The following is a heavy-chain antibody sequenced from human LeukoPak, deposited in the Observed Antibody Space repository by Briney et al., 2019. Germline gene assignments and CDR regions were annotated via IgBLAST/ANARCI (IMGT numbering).Heavy chain of an antibody. CDR3: ARKGYYDGSGFYPDAFDI. J-gene: IGHJ3*02. CDR1: GGSISSSY. CDR2: IYYSGST. Sequence: PSETLSLTCTVSGGSISSSYRSWIRQPPGKGLEWIGYIYYSGSTNYNPSLKSRVTISLDTSKNQFSLKLSSVTAADTAVYYCARKGYYDGSGFYPDAFDIWGQGTMVTVSS. D-gene: IGHD3-22*01. V-gene: IGHV4-59*08.